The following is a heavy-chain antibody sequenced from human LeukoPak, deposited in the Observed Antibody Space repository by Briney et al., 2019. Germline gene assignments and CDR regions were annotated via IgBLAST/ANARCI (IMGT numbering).Heavy chain of an antibody. J-gene: IGHJ3*02. V-gene: IGHV4-61*01. CDR1: GGSIISSSYY. CDR3: ARDRGYYDSSGYWRDAFDI. Sequence: TSETLSLTCTVSGGSIISSSYYWSWIRQPPGKGLEWIGYIYYSGSTNYNPSLKSRVTISVDTSKNQFSLKLSSVTAADTAVYYCARDRGYYDSSGYWRDAFDIWGQGTMVTVSS. CDR2: IYYSGST. D-gene: IGHD3-22*01.